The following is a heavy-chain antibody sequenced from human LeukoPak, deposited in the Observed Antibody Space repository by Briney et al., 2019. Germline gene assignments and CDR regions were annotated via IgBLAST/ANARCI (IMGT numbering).Heavy chain of an antibody. J-gene: IGHJ6*02. CDR1: GGTLSSYS. D-gene: IGHD4-23*01. CDR3: ARGLSRWSTPTSSYYYRMDV. Sequence: SVKVSCKASGGTLSSYSISWVRQAPGQGLEWMGRIIPIFGSANFAQKFQGRVTITADDSTNTAYMELSSLRSEDTAFYYCARGLSRWSTPTSSYYYRMDVWGQGTTVVVSS. V-gene: IGHV1-69*15. CDR2: IIPIFGSA.